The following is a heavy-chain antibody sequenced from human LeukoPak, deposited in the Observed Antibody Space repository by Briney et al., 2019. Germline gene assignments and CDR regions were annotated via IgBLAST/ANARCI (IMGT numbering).Heavy chain of an antibody. CDR3: ARYRGASGYHFDY. Sequence: SETLSLTCTVSGGSIGRSSYYWGWIRQPPGKGLEWIGEINHSGSTNYNPSLKSRVTISVDKSKNQFSLKLSSVTAADTAMYYCARYRGASGYHFDYWGQGTLVTVSS. CDR1: GGSIGRSSYY. CDR2: INHSGST. V-gene: IGHV4-39*07. D-gene: IGHD5-12*01. J-gene: IGHJ4*02.